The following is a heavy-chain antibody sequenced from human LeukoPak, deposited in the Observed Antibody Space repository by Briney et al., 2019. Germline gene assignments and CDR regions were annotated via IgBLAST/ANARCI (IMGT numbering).Heavy chain of an antibody. CDR2: IYHSGST. CDR3: ARRLARRGYGDYCDY. V-gene: IGHV4-59*08. D-gene: IGHD4-17*01. CDR1: GGSLSSYY. Sequence: PSETLSLTCTVSGGSLSSYYWSWIRQPPGKGLEWIGYIYHSGSTNYNPSLKSRVTISVDTSKNQFSLKLSSVTAADTAVYYCARRLARRGYGDYCDYWGQGTLVTVSS. J-gene: IGHJ4*02.